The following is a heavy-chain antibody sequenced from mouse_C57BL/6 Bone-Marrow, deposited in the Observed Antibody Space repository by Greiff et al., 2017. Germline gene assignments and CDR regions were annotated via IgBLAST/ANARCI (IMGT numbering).Heavy chain of an antibody. CDR1: GYSFTDYN. CDR2: INPNSGTT. J-gene: IGHJ1*03. D-gene: IGHD1-1*01. Sequence: EVKLQQSGPELVKPGASVKISCKASGYSFTDYNMNWVKQSNGQSLEWIGVINPNSGTTSSNQKFKGKATLTVDQSSSTAYMQLNSLTSEDSAVYYGARSGVVATDWYFDVWGTGTTVTVSA. V-gene: IGHV1-39*01. CDR3: ARSGVVATDWYFDV.